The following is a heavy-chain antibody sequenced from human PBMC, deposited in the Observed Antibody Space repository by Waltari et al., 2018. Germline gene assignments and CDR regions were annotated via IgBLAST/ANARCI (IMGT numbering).Heavy chain of an antibody. Sequence: EVQLVESGGGLVQPGGSLRLSCAASGFTFSSYWMTWVRQAPGKGLEWGANIKEDGSEKYYVDSVKGRFTISRDNAKNSLYLQMNSLRVEDTAVYYCATLLYSRGDYWGQGTLVTVSS. CDR3: ATLLYSRGDY. D-gene: IGHD3-3*01. V-gene: IGHV3-7*02. J-gene: IGHJ4*02. CDR1: GFTFSSYW. CDR2: IKEDGSEK.